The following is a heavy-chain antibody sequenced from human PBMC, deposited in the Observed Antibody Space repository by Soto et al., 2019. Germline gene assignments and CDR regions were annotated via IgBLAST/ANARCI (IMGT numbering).Heavy chain of an antibody. CDR2: IYYTGRT. V-gene: IGHV4-59*02. Sequence: QVQLQESGPGLVKPSETLSLTCTVSGDSVDTYYWSWFRQPPGKGLEWIGYIYYTGRTSYTPSLKSRVTISIDRSMNQFSLSLASVTAADTAVYLWARKFVIGLDIGGRGILVGVSS. D-gene: IGHD2-2*01. CDR1: GDSVDTYY. CDR3: ARKFVIGLDI. J-gene: IGHJ2*01.